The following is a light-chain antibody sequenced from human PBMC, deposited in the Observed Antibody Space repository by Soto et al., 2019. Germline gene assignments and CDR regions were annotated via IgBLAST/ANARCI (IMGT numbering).Light chain of an antibody. CDR1: QSVNNN. V-gene: IGKV3-15*01. Sequence: EIVMTQSPATLSVSPGERATLSCRASQSVNNNLAWYQQKPGRAPRLLLYGASTGATGIPARFSGSGSGTEFTLTISSLQSEDFAVYYCQQYNDWPPTFGQGTKVEIK. CDR3: QQYNDWPPT. CDR2: GAS. J-gene: IGKJ1*01.